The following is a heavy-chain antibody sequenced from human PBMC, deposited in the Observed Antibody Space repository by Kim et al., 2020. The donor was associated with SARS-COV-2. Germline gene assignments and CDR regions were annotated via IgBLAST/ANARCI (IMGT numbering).Heavy chain of an antibody. J-gene: IGHJ6*02. V-gene: IGHV6-1*01. D-gene: IGHD1-7*01. CDR3: ARDSVELTHYYYCMDV. Sequence: SVKSRITINPDTSKNQFSLQLNSVTPEDTAVYYCARDSVELTHYYYCMDVWGQGTTVTVSS.